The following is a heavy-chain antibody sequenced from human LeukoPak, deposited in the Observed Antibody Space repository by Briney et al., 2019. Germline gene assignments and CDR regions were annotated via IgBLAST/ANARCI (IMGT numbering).Heavy chain of an antibody. Sequence: PSETLSLTCTVSGGSISSGSYYWSWIRQPAGKGLEWIGRIYTSGSTNYNPSLKSRVTISVDTSKNQFSLKLSSVTAADTAVYYCARNRIAVAAHDYWGQGTLVTVSS. D-gene: IGHD6-19*01. CDR3: ARNRIAVAAHDY. V-gene: IGHV4-61*02. CDR2: IYTSGST. CDR1: GGSISSGSYY. J-gene: IGHJ4*02.